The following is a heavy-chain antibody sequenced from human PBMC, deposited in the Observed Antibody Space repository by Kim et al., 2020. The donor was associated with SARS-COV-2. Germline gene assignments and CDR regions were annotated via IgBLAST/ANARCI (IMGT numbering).Heavy chain of an antibody. CDR2: ISYDGSNK. Sequence: GGSLRLSCAASGFTFSSYAMHWVRQAPGKGLEWVAVISYDGSNKYYADSVKGRFTISRDNSKNTLYLQMNSLRAEDTAVYYCARDDDSSGWYPVGYYYYGMDVWGQGTTVTVSS. CDR3: ARDDDSSGWYPVGYYYYGMDV. V-gene: IGHV3-30*04. J-gene: IGHJ6*02. D-gene: IGHD6-19*01. CDR1: GFTFSSYA.